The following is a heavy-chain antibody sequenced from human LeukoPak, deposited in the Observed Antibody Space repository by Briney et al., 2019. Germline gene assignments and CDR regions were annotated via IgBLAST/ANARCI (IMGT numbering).Heavy chain of an antibody. D-gene: IGHD6-19*01. CDR1: GGTFSSYA. V-gene: IGHV1-69*13. CDR2: IIPIFGTA. Sequence: GASVKVSCKASGGTFSSYAISWVRQAPGQGLEWMGGIIPIFGTANYAQKFQGRVTITADESTSTAYMELSSLRSEDTAVYYYARVAVAGTLSPYYFDYWGQGTLVTVSS. CDR3: ARVAVAGTLSPYYFDY. J-gene: IGHJ4*02.